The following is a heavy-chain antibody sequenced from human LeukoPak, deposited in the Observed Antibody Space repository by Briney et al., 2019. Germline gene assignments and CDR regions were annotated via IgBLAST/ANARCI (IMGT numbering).Heavy chain of an antibody. CDR2: ITPILDTT. Sequence: SVKVSCKTSGGTLSSNAISWVRQAAGQGLEWMGRITPILDTTNYAQKFQGRATITADKSTTTVYMELSSLRSEDTAVYYCARTLNSGSYRGSFDYWGQGTQVTVSS. V-gene: IGHV1-69*04. J-gene: IGHJ4*02. CDR3: ARTLNSGSYRGSFDY. D-gene: IGHD1-26*01. CDR1: GGTLSSNA.